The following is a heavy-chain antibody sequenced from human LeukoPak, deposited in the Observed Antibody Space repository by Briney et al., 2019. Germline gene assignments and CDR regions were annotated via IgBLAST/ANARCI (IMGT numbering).Heavy chain of an antibody. D-gene: IGHD6-19*01. CDR2: IYYGGST. J-gene: IGHJ4*02. CDR3: GTHKGGGWADY. Sequence: SETLSLTCTVSGDSISGYYWSWIRQPPGKGLEWIGYIYYGGSTNYNPSLKSRITISVDTSKNQFSLKLSFVTAADTAVYYCGTHKGGGWADYWGQGTLVTVSS. CDR1: GDSISGYY. V-gene: IGHV4-59*01.